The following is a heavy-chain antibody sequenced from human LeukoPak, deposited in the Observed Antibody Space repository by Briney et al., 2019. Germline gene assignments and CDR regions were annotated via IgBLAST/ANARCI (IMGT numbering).Heavy chain of an antibody. CDR2: IWYDGSNK. J-gene: IGHJ4*02. V-gene: IGHV3-33*01. D-gene: IGHD1-26*01. CDR1: GFTFSSYG. Sequence: PGGSLRLSCAASGFTFSSYGMHWVRQAPGKGLEWVAVIWYDGSNKYHADSVKGRFTISRDNSKNTLCLQMNSLRAEDTAVYYCARGSGSYYPRSDYWGQGTLVTVSS. CDR3: ARGSGSYYPRSDY.